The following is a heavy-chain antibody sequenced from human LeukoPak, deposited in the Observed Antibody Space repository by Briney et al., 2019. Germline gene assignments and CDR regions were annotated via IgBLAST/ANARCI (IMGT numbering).Heavy chain of an antibody. D-gene: IGHD6-6*01. CDR2: IYPGDSDT. Sequence: GESLKISCKGSGYSFTSYWIGWVRQMPGKGLEWMGIIYPGDSDTRYSPSFQGQVTISADKSISTAYLQWSSLKASDTAMYYCARHPSGFQAARLGYYFDYWGQGTLVTVSS. CDR1: GYSFTSYW. CDR3: ARHPSGFQAARLGYYFDY. J-gene: IGHJ4*02. V-gene: IGHV5-51*01.